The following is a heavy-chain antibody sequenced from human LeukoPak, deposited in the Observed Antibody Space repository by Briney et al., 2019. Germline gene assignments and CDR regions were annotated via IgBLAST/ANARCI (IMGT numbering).Heavy chain of an antibody. CDR3: AREGVGARGYFDY. J-gene: IGHJ4*02. D-gene: IGHD1-26*01. V-gene: IGHV3-48*01. Sequence: GGSLRLSCAASGFTFSSYSMNWVRQAPGKGLEWVSYISSSSSTIYYAGSVKGRFTISRDNAKNSLYLQMNSLRAEDTAVYYCAREGVGARGYFDYWGQGTLVTVSS. CDR1: GFTFSSYS. CDR2: ISSSSSTI.